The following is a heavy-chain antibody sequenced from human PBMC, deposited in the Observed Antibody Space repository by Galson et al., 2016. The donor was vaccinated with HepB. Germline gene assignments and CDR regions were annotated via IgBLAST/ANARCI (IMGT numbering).Heavy chain of an antibody. D-gene: IGHD2-15*01. Sequence: SLRLSCAASGFTFSNHWMHWVRQAPGKGLMWVSRITYDASGTSYADSVRGRFTISRDNAKNTLYLQMNSLRAEDTAVYYCTRGLGYCSGGSCHSLDYWGQGVLVTVSS. V-gene: IGHV3-74*01. J-gene: IGHJ4*02. CDR3: TRGLGYCSGGSCHSLDY. CDR2: ITYDASGT. CDR1: GFTFSNHW.